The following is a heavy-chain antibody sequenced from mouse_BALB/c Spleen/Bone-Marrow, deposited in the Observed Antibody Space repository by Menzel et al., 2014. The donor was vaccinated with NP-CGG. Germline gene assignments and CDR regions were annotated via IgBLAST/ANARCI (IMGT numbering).Heavy chain of an antibody. J-gene: IGHJ1*01. V-gene: IGHV1-63*02. CDR1: GYTFTNYW. CDR2: IYPGGGYT. CDR3: AREVRRYFDV. Sequence: LVESGAELVRPGTSVKISCKASGYTFTNYWLGWVKQRPGHGLEWIGDIYPGGGYTNYNEKFKGKATLTADTSSSTAYMQLSSLTSEDSAVYFCAREVRRYFDVWGAGTTVTVSS. D-gene: IGHD2-14*01.